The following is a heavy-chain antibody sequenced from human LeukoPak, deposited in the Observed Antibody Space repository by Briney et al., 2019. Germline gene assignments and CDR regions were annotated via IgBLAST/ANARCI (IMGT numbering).Heavy chain of an antibody. Sequence: SGTLSLTCAVSGGSISSSNWWSWVRQPPGKGLEWIGEINHSGSTNYNPSLKSRVTISVDTSKNQFSLKLSSVTAADTAVYYCARHRYYGSGSYYYYYMDVWGKGTTVTISS. CDR2: INHSGST. V-gene: IGHV4-4*02. J-gene: IGHJ6*03. D-gene: IGHD3-10*01. CDR3: ARHRYYGSGSYYYYYMDV. CDR1: GGSISSSNW.